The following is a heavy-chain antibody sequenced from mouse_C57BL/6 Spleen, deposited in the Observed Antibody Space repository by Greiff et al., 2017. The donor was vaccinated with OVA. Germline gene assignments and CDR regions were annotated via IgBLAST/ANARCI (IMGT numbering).Heavy chain of an antibody. Sequence: EVQLQQSGPELVKPGASVKIPCKASGYTFTDYNMDWVKQSHGKSLEWIGDINPNNGGTIYNQKFKGKATLTVDKSSSTAYMELRSLTSEDTAVYYCARYEAYYHYYAMDYWGQGTSVTVSS. CDR1: GYTFTDYN. CDR3: ARYEAYYHYYAMDY. D-gene: IGHD2-10*01. CDR2: INPNNGGT. V-gene: IGHV1-18*01. J-gene: IGHJ4*01.